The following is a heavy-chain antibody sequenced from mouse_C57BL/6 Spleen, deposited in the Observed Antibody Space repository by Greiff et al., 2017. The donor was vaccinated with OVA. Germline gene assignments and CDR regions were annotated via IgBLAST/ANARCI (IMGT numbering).Heavy chain of an antibody. Sequence: QVQLQQPGAELVMPGASVKLSCKASGYTFTSCWMHWVKQRPGQGLEWIGEIDPSDSYTNYNQKFKGKSTLTVDKSSSTAYMQLSSLTSEDSAVYYCARRTTVVANFDYWGQGTTLTVSS. D-gene: IGHD1-1*01. CDR3: ARRTTVVANFDY. V-gene: IGHV1-69*01. CDR2: IDPSDSYT. CDR1: GYTFTSCW. J-gene: IGHJ2*01.